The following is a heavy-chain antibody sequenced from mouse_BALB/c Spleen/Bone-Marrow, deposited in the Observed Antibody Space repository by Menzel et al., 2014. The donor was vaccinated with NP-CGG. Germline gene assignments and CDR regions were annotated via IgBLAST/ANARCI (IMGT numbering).Heavy chain of an antibody. CDR1: GYSITSGYS. J-gene: IGHJ2*01. CDR3: ASITTVVVPFDY. D-gene: IGHD1-1*01. V-gene: IGHV3-1*02. CDR2: IHYSGST. Sequence: EVKLMESGPDLVKPSQSLSLTCTVTGYSITSGYSWHWIRQFPGNKLEWMGYIHYSGSTNYNPSLKSRISITRDTSKSQFFLQLNSVTTEDTATYYCASITTVVVPFDYWGQGTTLTVSS.